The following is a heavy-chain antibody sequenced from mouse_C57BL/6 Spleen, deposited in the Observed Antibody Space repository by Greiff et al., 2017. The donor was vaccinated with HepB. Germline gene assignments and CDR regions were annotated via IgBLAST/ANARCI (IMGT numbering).Heavy chain of an antibody. CDR1: GYAFSSSW. V-gene: IGHV1-82*01. D-gene: IGHD1-1*01. CDR3: AKEYYYGSSYDPFAY. CDR2: IYPGDGDT. J-gene: IGHJ3*01. Sequence: QVQLKQSGPELVKPGASVKISCKASGYAFSSSWMNWVKQRPGKGLEWIGRIYPGDGDTNYNGKFKGKATLTADKSSSTAYMQLSSLTSEDSAVYFCAKEYYYGSSYDPFAYWGQGTLVTVSA.